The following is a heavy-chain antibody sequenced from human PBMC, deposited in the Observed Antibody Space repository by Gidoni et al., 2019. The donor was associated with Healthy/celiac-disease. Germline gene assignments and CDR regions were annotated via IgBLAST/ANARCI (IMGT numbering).Heavy chain of an antibody. CDR1: GGSFSGYY. CDR2: INHSGST. J-gene: IGHJ5*02. Sequence: QVQLQQWGAGLLKPSETLSLTCAVYGGSFSGYYWSWIRQPPGKGLEWIGEINHSGSTNDNPSLKSRVTISVDTSKNQFSLKLSSVTAADTAVYYCARGRDIVVVPAARRFDPWGQGTLVTVSS. V-gene: IGHV4-34*01. CDR3: ARGRDIVVVPAARRFDP. D-gene: IGHD2-2*01.